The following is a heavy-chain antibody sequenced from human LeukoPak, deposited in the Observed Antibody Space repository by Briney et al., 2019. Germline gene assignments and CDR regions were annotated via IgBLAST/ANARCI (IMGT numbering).Heavy chain of an antibody. CDR3: ARARIAAAGGGFDP. CDR2: TSSNGGST. CDR1: GFTFSSYA. V-gene: IGHV3-64*01. J-gene: IGHJ5*02. D-gene: IGHD6-13*01. Sequence: GGSLRLSCAASGFTFSSYAMHWVRQAPGKGLEYVSATSSNGGSTYYANSVKGRFTISRDNSKNTLYLQMGSLRAEDMAVYYCARARIAAAGGGFDPWGQGTLVTVSS.